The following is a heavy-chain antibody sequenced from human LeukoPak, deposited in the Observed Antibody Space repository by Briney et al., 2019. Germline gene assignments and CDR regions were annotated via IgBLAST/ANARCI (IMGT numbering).Heavy chain of an antibody. J-gene: IGHJ4*02. CDR2: IYYSGST. CDR3: ARDKYYYDSSGTIFDY. Sequence: KPSETLSLTCTVSGGSISSYYWSWIRQPPGKGLEWIGYIYYSGSTKYNPSLKSRATISVDTSKNQFSLKLSSMTAADTAVYYCARDKYYYDSSGTIFDYWGQGTLVTVSS. D-gene: IGHD3-22*01. CDR1: GGSISSYY. V-gene: IGHV4-59*12.